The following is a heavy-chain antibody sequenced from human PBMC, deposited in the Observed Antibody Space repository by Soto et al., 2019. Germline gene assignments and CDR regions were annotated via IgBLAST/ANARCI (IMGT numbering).Heavy chain of an antibody. V-gene: IGHV1-69*13. CDR2: IIPIFGTA. Sequence: SVKVSCKASGGTFSSYAISWVRQAPGQGLEWMGGIIPIFGTANYAQKFQGRVTTTADESTSTAYMELSSLRYEDTAVYYCASCVREKWNHDAFDLWGQGTMVTVSS. CDR3: ASCVREKWNHDAFDL. D-gene: IGHD1-1*01. J-gene: IGHJ3*01. CDR1: GGTFSSYA.